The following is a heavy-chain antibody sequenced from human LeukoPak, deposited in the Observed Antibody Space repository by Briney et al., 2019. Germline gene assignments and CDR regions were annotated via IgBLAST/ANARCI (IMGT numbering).Heavy chain of an antibody. D-gene: IGHD5-24*01. CDR2: VSDTGRA. CDR1: GGSITGYY. J-gene: IGHJ4*02. V-gene: IGHV4-4*07. CDR3: ARELRGMATVFDY. Sequence: SETLSLTCTVSGGSITGYYWTWIRQPAGRGLEWIGRVSDTGRAYYNPSLERRVTISVDTSKNQFSLKLSSVTAADTAVYYCARELRGMATVFDYWGQGTLVTVSS.